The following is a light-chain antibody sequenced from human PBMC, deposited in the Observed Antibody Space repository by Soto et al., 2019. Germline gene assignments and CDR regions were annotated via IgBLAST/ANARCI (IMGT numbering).Light chain of an antibody. V-gene: IGLV2-14*01. Sequence: ALIQPASVSGSPGQSITISCTGTSSDVGAYNYVSWYLQHPGKAPKVMISDVSYRPSGISNRFSGSKSGNTASLTISGLQAEDEADYYCSSYTSSSTYVFGTGTKLTVL. CDR2: DVS. CDR1: SSDVGAYNY. J-gene: IGLJ1*01. CDR3: SSYTSSSTYV.